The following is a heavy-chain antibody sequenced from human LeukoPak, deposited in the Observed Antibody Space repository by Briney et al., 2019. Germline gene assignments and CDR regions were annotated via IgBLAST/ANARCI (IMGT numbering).Heavy chain of an antibody. J-gene: IGHJ4*02. Sequence: ASVKVSCKASGYTFTAYYMHWVRQAPGQGLEWMGWINPNTGGTNYAQKFQGRVTMTRDTSINTAYMELRRLTSDDTAVYYCARDDSFQFDYWGQGTLVTVSS. V-gene: IGHV1-2*02. D-gene: IGHD5-18*01. CDR2: INPNTGGT. CDR3: ARDDSFQFDY. CDR1: GYTFTAYY.